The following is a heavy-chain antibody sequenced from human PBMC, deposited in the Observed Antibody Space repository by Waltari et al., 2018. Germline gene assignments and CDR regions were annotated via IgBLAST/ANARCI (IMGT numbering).Heavy chain of an antibody. CDR1: GGNFSSYA. V-gene: IGHV1-69*05. J-gene: IGHJ4*02. Sequence: QVQLVQSGAEVKKPGSSVKVSCKASGGNFSSYAISWVPQAPGQGLEWMGGIIPIFGTANYAQKFQGRVTITTDESTSTAYMELSSLRSEDTAVYYCAVLIAAAGTPDDYWGQGTLVTVSS. CDR2: IIPIFGTA. CDR3: AVLIAAAGTPDDY. D-gene: IGHD6-13*01.